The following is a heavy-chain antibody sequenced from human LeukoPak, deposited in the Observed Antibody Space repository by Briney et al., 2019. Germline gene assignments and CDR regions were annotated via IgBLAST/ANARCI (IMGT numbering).Heavy chain of an antibody. J-gene: IGHJ6*02. V-gene: IGHV3-72*01. Sequence: GGSLRLSCAASGFTFNDHYMDWVRQAPGKGLEWVGLIKNKAKNYGTEYAASVKGRLTISRDDSKNSVYLQINSLKTEDTAVYYCARSTLSSLDVWGQGTTVTVSS. D-gene: IGHD6-6*01. CDR3: ARSTLSSLDV. CDR1: GFTFNDHY. CDR2: IKNKAKNYGT.